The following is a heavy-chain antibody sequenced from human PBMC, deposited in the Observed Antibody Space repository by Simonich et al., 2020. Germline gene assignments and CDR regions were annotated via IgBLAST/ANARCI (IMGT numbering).Heavy chain of an antibody. J-gene: IGHJ4*02. CDR3: ARLPDY. V-gene: IGHV4-59*08. CDR2: IYYSGST. CDR1: GGSISSYY. Sequence: QVQLQESGPGLVKPSETLSLTCTVSGGSISSYYWSWIRQPPGKGLEWIGYIYYSGSTNYNPSRKRRVTISVDTSKNQFSLKLSSVTAADTAVYYCARLPDYWGQGTLVTVSS.